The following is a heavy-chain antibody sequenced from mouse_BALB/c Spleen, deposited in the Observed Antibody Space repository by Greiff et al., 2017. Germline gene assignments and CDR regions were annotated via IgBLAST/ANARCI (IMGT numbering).Heavy chain of an antibody. CDR3: ARRYAMDY. CDR1: GFTFSSYA. Sequence: DVMLVESGGGLVKPGGSLKLSCAASGFTFSSYAMSWVRQTPEKRLEWVASISSGGSTYYPDSVKGRFTISRDNARNILYLQMSSLRSEDTAMYYCARRYAMDYWGQGTSVTVSS. V-gene: IGHV5-6-5*01. J-gene: IGHJ4*01. CDR2: ISSGGST.